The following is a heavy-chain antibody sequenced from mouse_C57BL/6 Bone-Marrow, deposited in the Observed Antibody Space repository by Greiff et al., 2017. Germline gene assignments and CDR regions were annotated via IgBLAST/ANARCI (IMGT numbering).Heavy chain of an antibody. CDR2: ISSGGDYT. CDR3: ARDYYSGNREFHFAY. V-gene: IGHV5-9-1*02. D-gene: IGHD1-1*01. J-gene: IGHJ3*01. Sequence: DVMLVESGAGLVKPGGSLKLSCAASGFTFSSYAMSWVRQTPEKRLEWVAYISSGGDYTYYADTVKGRFTISRDNARNTLYLQMSSLKSGDTAMYDSARDYYSGNREFHFAYWGQGTLVTVSA. CDR1: GFTFSSYA.